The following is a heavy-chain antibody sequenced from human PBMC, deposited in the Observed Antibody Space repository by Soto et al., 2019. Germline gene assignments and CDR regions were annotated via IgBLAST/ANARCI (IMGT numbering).Heavy chain of an antibody. CDR2: IYYSGST. D-gene: IGHD2-15*01. V-gene: IGHV4-31*03. Sequence: QVQLQESGPGLVKPSQTLSLTCTVSGGSISSGGYYWSWIRQHPGKGLGWIGYIYYSGSTYYNPSLKSRVTLSVDTSKNQFSLKLSSVTAADTAVYECARWLVYGGNPGGFDPWGQGTLVTVSS. CDR3: ARWLVYGGNPGGFDP. J-gene: IGHJ5*02. CDR1: GGSISSGGYY.